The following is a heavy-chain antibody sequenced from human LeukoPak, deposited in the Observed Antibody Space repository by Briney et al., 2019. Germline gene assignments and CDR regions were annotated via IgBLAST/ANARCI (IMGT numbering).Heavy chain of an antibody. CDR3: ARVHRWMGEIRLGDSASDI. D-gene: IGHD1-26*01. CDR2: IIPIFGTA. V-gene: IGHV1-69*13. Sequence: SVKVSCKASGYTFTSYAMNWVRQAPGQGLEWMGGIIPIFGTANYAQNFQGRVTITSDASRSTAYMELNSLKSDDTAMYFCARVHRWMGEIRLGDSASDIWGQGTMVIVSS. CDR1: GYTFTSYA. J-gene: IGHJ3*02.